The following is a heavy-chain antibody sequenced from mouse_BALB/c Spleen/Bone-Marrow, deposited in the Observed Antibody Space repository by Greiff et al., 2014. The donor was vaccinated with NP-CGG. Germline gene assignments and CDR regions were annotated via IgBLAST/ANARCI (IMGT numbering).Heavy chain of an antibody. J-gene: IGHJ2*01. CDR2: IYPSDSYT. V-gene: IGHV1-69*02. Sequence: VQLQQSGAELVRPGASVKPSCKASGYTFTSYWINWVRQRPGQGLEWIGNIYPSDSYTNYNQKFKDKATLTVDKSSSTAYMQLSSPTSEDSAVYYCTRSGGYYFDYWGQGTTLTVSS. CDR3: TRSGGYYFDY. CDR1: GYTFTSYW.